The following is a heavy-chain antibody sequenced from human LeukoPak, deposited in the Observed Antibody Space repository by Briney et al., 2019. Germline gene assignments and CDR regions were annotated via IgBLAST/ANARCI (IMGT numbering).Heavy chain of an antibody. V-gene: IGHV4-34*01. CDR2: INHSGST. Sequence: PSETLSLTCAVYGGSFSGYYWSWIRQPPGKGLEWIGEINHSGSTDYNPSLKSRVTISVDTSKNQFSLKLSSVTAADTAVYYCAAGSGGDLDYWGQGTLVAVSS. CDR3: AAGSGGDLDY. CDR1: GGSFSGYY. J-gene: IGHJ4*02. D-gene: IGHD3-10*01.